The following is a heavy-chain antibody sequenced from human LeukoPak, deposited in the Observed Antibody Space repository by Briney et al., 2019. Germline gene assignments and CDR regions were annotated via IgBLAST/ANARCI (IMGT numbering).Heavy chain of an antibody. D-gene: IGHD4-17*01. CDR1: GFTFSNYW. J-gene: IGHJ5*02. Sequence: GGSLRLSCAASGFTFSNYWMHWVRQVPGKGLEWVARINSYGTSTTYGDSVEGRFTISRDNANNTLDLEMNSIRDDDTAVYYCARVSTTVTTKDWFDPWGEGTQVTVSS. CDR2: INSYGTST. V-gene: IGHV3-74*03. CDR3: ARVSTTVTTKDWFDP.